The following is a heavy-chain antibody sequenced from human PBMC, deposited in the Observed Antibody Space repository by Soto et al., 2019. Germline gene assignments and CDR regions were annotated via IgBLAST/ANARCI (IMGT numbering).Heavy chain of an antibody. CDR3: ARDLGYSDFDVHY. Sequence: ASVKVSCKASGYTFTSYYMHWVRQAPGQGLEWIRVNNGDTHFAQKLQGRVTMTTDTSTSTAFMELRSLRSDDTAVYYCARDLGYSDFDVHYWGQGTLVTVSS. CDR1: GYTFTSYY. CDR2: RVNNGDT. D-gene: IGHD4-17*01. V-gene: IGHV1-18*04. J-gene: IGHJ4*02.